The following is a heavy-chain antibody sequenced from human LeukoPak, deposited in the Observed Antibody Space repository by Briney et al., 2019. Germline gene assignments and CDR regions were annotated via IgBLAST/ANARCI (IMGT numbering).Heavy chain of an antibody. CDR3: ARPGASSPGNWFAS. CDR1: GYTFTNHA. CDR2: IDTANGNT. V-gene: IGHV1-3*04. D-gene: IGHD6-13*01. J-gene: IGHJ5*01. Sequence: ASVKVSCKASGYTFTNHAMHWVRQAPGQGLEWMGWIDTANGNTKYLQKFQGRVTITRDTSARIVYMELSSLRFEDTALYYCARPGASSPGNWFASWGQGSLSPSPQ.